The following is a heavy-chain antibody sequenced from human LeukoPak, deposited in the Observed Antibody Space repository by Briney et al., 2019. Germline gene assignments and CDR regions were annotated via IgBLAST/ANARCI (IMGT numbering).Heavy chain of an antibody. CDR1: GYTFTRYG. D-gene: IGHD3-22*01. CDR2: ISGYNGNT. J-gene: IGHJ6*02. Sequence: ASVKVSCKASGYTFTRYGISWVRQAPGQGLEWMGWISGYNGNTNHAQKLQGRLTMTPDTSTSTAYMELRGLRSDDTAVYYCARNYDSSGYYYYGLDVWGHGTTVTVSS. V-gene: IGHV1-18*01. CDR3: ARNYDSSGYYYYGLDV.